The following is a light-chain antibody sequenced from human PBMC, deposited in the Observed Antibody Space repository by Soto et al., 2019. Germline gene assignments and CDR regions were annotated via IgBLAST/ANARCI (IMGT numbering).Light chain of an antibody. CDR2: ATS. Sequence: EIVLTQSPGTLSLSLGERATLSCRASQSVSSNYLAWYQQKPGQAPRLLIYATSSRATGIPDTFSGSGSGKDFTLTISRLEPEYCAVYYCQQYGNSPRYSFGQGTKLEIK. J-gene: IGKJ2*03. CDR3: QQYGNSPRYS. CDR1: QSVSSNY. V-gene: IGKV3-20*01.